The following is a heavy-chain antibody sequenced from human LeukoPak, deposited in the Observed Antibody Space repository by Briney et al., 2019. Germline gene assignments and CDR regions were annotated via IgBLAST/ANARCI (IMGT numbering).Heavy chain of an antibody. Sequence: GGSLRLSCAASGNYWMHWVRQAPGKGLVWVSHINSDGSWTGYADSVKGRFTISKDNSKNTLYLQMNSLRAEDTAVYYCARDEVLCTSISCYVPYGMDVWGQGTTVSVSS. CDR1: GNYW. V-gene: IGHV3-74*01. J-gene: IGHJ6*02. CDR2: INSDGSWT. D-gene: IGHD2-2*01. CDR3: ARDEVLCTSISCYVPYGMDV.